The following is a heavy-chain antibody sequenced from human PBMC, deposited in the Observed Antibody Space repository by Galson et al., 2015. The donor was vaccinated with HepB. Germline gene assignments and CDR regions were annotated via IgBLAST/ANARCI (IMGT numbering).Heavy chain of an antibody. D-gene: IGHD3-22*01. CDR2: IIPIFGTA. CDR1: GGTFSSYA. CDR3: ARDQLYYDSSGDGAFDI. Sequence: SVKVSCKASGGTFSSYAISWVRQAPGQGLEWMGGIIPIFGTANYAQKFQGRVTITADESTSTAYMELSSLRSEDTAVYYCARDQLYYDSSGDGAFDIWGQGTMVTVSS. J-gene: IGHJ3*02. V-gene: IGHV1-69*13.